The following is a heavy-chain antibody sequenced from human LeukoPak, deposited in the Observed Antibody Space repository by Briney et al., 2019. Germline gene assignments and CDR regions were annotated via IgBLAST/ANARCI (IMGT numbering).Heavy chain of an antibody. D-gene: IGHD2-21*02. CDR2: ISSHASYI. V-gene: IGHV3-21*01. CDR1: GFLFGGHA. Sequence: PGGSLRLSCAASGFLFGGHAMVWVRQAPGKGLECVSSISSHASYINYAHAVKGRFTISRDNDKNSLFLDMNSLRVDDTAVYFCARTAIRVDFFDSWGQGTLVTVSS. CDR3: ARTAIRVDFFDS. J-gene: IGHJ4*02.